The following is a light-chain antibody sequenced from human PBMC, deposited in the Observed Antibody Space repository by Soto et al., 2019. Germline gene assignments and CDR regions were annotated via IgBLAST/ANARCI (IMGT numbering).Light chain of an antibody. CDR1: KTESSSY. Sequence: EIALTQSPGTLSLSPGERATLSCRDSKTESSSYLAWFQQKHGQAPRLLIYGASYSATGIPDRFSGSGSGTDFTVTIIRLEREDFPVYYYQQYGTSPPLTFDAGTRVEV. CDR2: GAS. CDR3: QQYGTSPPLT. V-gene: IGKV3-20*01. J-gene: IGKJ4*01.